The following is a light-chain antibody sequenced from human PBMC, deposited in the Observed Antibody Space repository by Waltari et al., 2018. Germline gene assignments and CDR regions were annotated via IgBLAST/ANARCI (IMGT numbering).Light chain of an antibody. V-gene: IGKV2-28*01. CDR1: QSLLHSNGYIY. CDR3: MQALQTRT. CDR2: LGS. Sequence: IVMTQSPLSLPVTPGEPASISCRYSQSLLHSNGYIYLDWYLQKPGQSPQLLIYLGSNRASGVPDRFSGSGSGTDFTLKISRVEAEDVGVYYCMQALQTRTFGQGTKVEIK. J-gene: IGKJ1*01.